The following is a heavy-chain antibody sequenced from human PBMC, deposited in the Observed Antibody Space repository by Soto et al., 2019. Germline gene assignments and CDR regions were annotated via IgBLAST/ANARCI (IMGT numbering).Heavy chain of an antibody. CDR1: GGSMSSHY. D-gene: IGHD5-12*01. V-gene: IGHV4-59*11. J-gene: IGHJ5*02. CDR3: ARGYDWFEP. Sequence: SETLSLTCTVSGGSMSSHYWSWIRQPPGKGLEWIGYIYYSGSTNYNPSLQSRATISVDTSKNQFSLKLSSVTAADTAVYYCARGYDWFEPWGQGTRVTISS. CDR2: IYYSGST.